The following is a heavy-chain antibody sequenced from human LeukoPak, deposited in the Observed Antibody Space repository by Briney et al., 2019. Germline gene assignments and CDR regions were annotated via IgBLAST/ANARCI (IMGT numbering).Heavy chain of an antibody. J-gene: IGHJ4*02. V-gene: IGHV4-30-2*01. D-gene: IGHD5-18*01. CDR2: IYHSGST. Sequence: SQTLSLTCAVSGGSISSSGYSWSWIRQPPGKGLEWIGYIYHSGSTYYNPSLKSRVTISVGRPKNQFSLELSSVTAADTAVYYCARLRGYSGSIDYWGQGTLVTVSS. CDR3: ARLRGYSGSIDY. CDR1: GGSISSSGYS.